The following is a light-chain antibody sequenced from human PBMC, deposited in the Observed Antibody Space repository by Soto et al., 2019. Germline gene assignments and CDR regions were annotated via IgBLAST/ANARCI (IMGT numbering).Light chain of an antibody. J-gene: IGLJ1*01. Sequence: QSGLTQSPSTSGCPGQSVTISCTGTSSDSGGYNSVSWYQQHPGKAPKGMIYDVTKRPSGVPDRFSGSKSGNTASLTVSPLQAEDAADYYCSSYTDRKNLVFGTGTKVTVL. CDR3: SSYTDRKNLV. V-gene: IGLV2-8*01. CDR1: SSDSGGYNS. CDR2: DVT.